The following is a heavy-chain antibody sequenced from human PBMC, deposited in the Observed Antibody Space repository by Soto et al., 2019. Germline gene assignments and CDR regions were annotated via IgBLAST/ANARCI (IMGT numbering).Heavy chain of an antibody. V-gene: IGHV3-48*01. J-gene: IGHJ4*02. D-gene: IGHD4-17*01. CDR1: GFTFSSYS. CDR3: AREVPYGYGDHGIDY. CDR2: ISSRSSTI. Sequence: GGSLRLSCAASGFTFSSYSMNWVRQAPGKGLEWVSYISSRSSTIYYADSVKGRFTISRDNAKNSLYLQMNSLRAEDTAVYYCAREVPYGYGDHGIDYWGQGTLVTVSS.